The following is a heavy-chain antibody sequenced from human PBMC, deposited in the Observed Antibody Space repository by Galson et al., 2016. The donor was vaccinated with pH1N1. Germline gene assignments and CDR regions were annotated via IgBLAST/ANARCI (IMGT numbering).Heavy chain of an antibody. CDR1: GYSFSTYW. Sequence: QSGAEVKKPGESLKISCKGTGYSFSTYWIAWVRQMPGEGLEWMGIIYPGDSDTRYSPSFQGQVTISADKSISAAYLQWSSLQASDTAMYFCARLGIPATIDYHYYMDDWGKGTTVTVSS. D-gene: IGHD2-2*01. V-gene: IGHV5-51*01. CDR2: IYPGDSDT. J-gene: IGHJ6*03. CDR3: ARLGIPATIDYHYYMDD.